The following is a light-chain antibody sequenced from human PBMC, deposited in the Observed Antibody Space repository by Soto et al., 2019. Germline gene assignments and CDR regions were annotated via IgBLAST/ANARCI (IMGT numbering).Light chain of an antibody. Sequence: EIVLTQSPATLSLSPGERATLSCRAGQSVSSNLSWYQQKPVQAPRLLIYGASTRATGIPARFSGSGSGTEFTLTISSLQSEDFAVYYCQQYNNWPPSITFGQGTRLEIK. CDR2: GAS. CDR3: QQYNNWPPSIT. CDR1: QSVSSN. J-gene: IGKJ5*01. V-gene: IGKV3D-15*01.